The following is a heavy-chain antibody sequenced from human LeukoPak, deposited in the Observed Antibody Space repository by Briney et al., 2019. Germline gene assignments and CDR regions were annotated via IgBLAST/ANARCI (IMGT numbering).Heavy chain of an antibody. CDR3: ATSTWYEVDY. V-gene: IGHV3-7*01. CDR2: IKQDGSEK. D-gene: IGHD6-13*01. Sequence: GGSLRLSCAASGFSFSNYWLSWVRQAPGRGLEWVANIKQDGSEKYYVDSVKGRFTISRDNAENSLYLQMNSLRAEDTAVYYCATSTWYEVDYWGQGTLVTVSS. CDR1: GFSFSNYW. J-gene: IGHJ4*02.